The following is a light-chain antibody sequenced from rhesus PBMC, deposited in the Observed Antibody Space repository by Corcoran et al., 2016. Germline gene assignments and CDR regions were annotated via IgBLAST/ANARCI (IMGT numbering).Light chain of an antibody. CDR2: AAS. J-gene: IGKJ1*01. Sequence: DIQMTQSPSSLSASVGDRVTITCQARQGISSRSAWYQPKPGKAPKLLIYAASSLPRGVPSRFSGGGSGTDCTLPSSSLQPEDFATYYCQQHNSYPRTFGQGTKVEIK. CDR1: QGISSR. V-gene: IGKV1-33*02. CDR3: QQHNSYPRT.